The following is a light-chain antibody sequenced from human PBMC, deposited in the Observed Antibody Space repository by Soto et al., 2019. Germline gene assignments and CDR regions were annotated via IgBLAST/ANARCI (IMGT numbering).Light chain of an antibody. CDR1: QSIRNY. V-gene: IGKV1-39*01. CDR3: QQSFSTPQT. J-gene: IGKJ1*01. Sequence: DIQMAQSPSSLSASVGDRVTITCRTSQSIRNYLNWYQQKAGDAPKLLIYAASTLQPGVTSRFSSSGSGTDFTLTISSLQPEDFATYYCQQSFSTPQTFGPGTKVEIK. CDR2: AAS.